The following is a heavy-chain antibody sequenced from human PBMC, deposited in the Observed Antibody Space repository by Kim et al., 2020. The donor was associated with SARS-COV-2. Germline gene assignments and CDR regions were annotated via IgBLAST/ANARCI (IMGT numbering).Heavy chain of an antibody. Sequence: SETLSLTCTVSGGSISSGGYYWSWIRQHPGKGLEWIGYIYYSGSTYYNPSLKSRVTISVDTSKNQFSLKLSSVTAADTAVYYCARDRGGYDSHFDYWGQGTLVTVSS. D-gene: IGHD5-12*01. CDR1: GGSISSGGYY. CDR2: IYYSGST. CDR3: ARDRGGYDSHFDY. J-gene: IGHJ4*02. V-gene: IGHV4-31*03.